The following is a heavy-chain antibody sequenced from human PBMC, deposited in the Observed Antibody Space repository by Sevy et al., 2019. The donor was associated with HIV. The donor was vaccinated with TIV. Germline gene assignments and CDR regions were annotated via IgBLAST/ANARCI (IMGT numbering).Heavy chain of an antibody. V-gene: IGHV6-1*01. CDR3: VGYRSGYYWYFDL. J-gene: IGHJ2*01. CDR1: GDSVSSNSAA. Sequence: KQSQTLSLTCAISGDSVSSNSAAWTWIRQSPSRGLEWLGRTYYRSKWYSDYADSVKRRLTITPDTSKNQISLQLQSVTPEDTAMYYCVGYRSGYYWYFDLWGRGTLVTVSS. CDR2: TYYRSKWYS. D-gene: IGHD6-19*01.